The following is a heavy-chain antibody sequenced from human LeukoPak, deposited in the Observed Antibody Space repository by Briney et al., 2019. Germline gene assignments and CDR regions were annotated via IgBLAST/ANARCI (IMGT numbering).Heavy chain of an antibody. CDR2: ITPFNGKT. V-gene: IGHV1-45*02. CDR3: AGSSIVVVPAAIPYYYYGMDV. CDR1: GYTFTYRY. J-gene: IGHJ6*02. Sequence: SVKVSCKASGYTFTYRYLHWVRQAPGQALEWMGWITPFNGKTNYAQKFQDRVTITRDRSMSTAYMELSSLRSEDTAMYYCAGSSIVVVPAAIPYYYYGMDVWGQGTTVTVSS. D-gene: IGHD2-2*01.